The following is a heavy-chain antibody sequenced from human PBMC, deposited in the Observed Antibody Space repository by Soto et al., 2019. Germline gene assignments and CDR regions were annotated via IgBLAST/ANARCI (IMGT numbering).Heavy chain of an antibody. CDR2: ISCSGRGT. CDR3: VKEGFTVIRAGNGMAV. Sequence: PGWSLTLSCGASVFTFINYDMTWFRQAPGQGREWVSNISCSGRGTFHAHSVKGRFTISRDNSNNSLYLQINSLRADDTAVYYCVKEGFTVIRAGNGMAVWGQGTTVTVSS. CDR1: VFTFINYD. J-gene: IGHJ6*02. V-gene: IGHV3-23*01. D-gene: IGHD3-10*01.